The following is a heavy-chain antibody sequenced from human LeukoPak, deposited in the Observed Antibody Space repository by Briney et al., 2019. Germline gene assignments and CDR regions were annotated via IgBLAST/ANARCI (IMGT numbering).Heavy chain of an antibody. CDR3: ARDGGYSGYHRFDY. Sequence: SGTLSLTCTVSGGSISSYYRSWIRQPPGKGLEWIGYIYYSGSTNYNPSLKSRVTISVDTSKNQFSLKLSSVTAADTAVYYCARDGGYSGYHRFDYWGQGTLVTVSS. V-gene: IGHV4-59*01. CDR2: IYYSGST. J-gene: IGHJ4*02. D-gene: IGHD5-12*01. CDR1: GGSISSYY.